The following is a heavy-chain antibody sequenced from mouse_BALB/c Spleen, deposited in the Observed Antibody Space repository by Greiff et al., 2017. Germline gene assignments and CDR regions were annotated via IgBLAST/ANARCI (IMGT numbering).Heavy chain of an antibody. Sequence: EVMLVESGPDLVKPSQSLSLTCTVTGYSITSGYSWRWNRQCPGNILERRGYIPYSGSTNYNPSLKSRISITRDTSKNQFFLQLNTVTTEDSATYYCARTPYGNYGLDYGGQGTTLTVS. CDR1: GYSITSGYS. CDR3: ARTPYGNYGLDY. D-gene: IGHD2-10*02. V-gene: IGHV3-1*02. CDR2: IPYSGST. J-gene: IGHJ2*01.